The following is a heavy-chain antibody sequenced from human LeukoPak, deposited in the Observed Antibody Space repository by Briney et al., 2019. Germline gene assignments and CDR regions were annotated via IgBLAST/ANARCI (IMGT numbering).Heavy chain of an antibody. D-gene: IGHD4-17*01. V-gene: IGHV4-59*11. CDR2: ISYIGST. CDR3: ARDLVTVTKGFDI. J-gene: IGHJ3*02. Sequence: SETLSLTCAVSDDSFSSHYWTWIRQPPGKGLEWIGYISYIGSTNYNPSLKSRVTISIDTSRNQFSLRLSSVTAADTAVYYCARDLVTVTKGFDIWGQGTMVSASS. CDR1: DDSFSSHY.